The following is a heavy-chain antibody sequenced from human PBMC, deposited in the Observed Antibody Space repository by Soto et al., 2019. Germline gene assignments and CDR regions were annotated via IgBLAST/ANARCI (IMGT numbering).Heavy chain of an antibody. D-gene: IGHD3-16*01. J-gene: IGHJ5*02. CDR2: INAYNGKT. CDR1: GYTFTSYG. CDR3: ATVIPPFDP. V-gene: IGHV1-18*01. Sequence: QVQLVQSGAEVKKPGASVKDYCKASGYTFTSYGISWVRQAPGQGLEWMEWINAYNGKTNYEQKLQRRVTRTTDTSTSTAYMELRSLRSDDTAVYYCATVIPPFDPWGAGILVTVS.